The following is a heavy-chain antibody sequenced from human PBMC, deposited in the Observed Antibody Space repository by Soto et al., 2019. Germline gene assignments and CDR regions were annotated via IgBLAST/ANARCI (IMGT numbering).Heavy chain of an antibody. V-gene: IGHV3-30-3*01. CDR1: GFTFSSYA. J-gene: IGHJ4*02. Sequence: GGSLRLSCAASGFTFSSYAMHWVRQAPGKGLEWVAVISYDGSNKYYADSVKGRFTISRDNSKNTLYLQMNSLRAEDTAVYYCARDDRLGELLSYFDYWGQGTLVTVSS. D-gene: IGHD3-10*01. CDR2: ISYDGSNK. CDR3: ARDDRLGELLSYFDY.